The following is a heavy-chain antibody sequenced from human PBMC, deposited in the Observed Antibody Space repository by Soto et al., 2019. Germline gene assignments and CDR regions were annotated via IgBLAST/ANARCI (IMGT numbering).Heavy chain of an antibody. CDR1: GYPFTSYD. D-gene: IGHD6-25*01. Sequence: GASVKVSCKASGYPFTSYDINWVRQASGQGLEWKRWMNPNSSYTGYAQKFQDRVTMTRDTSISTAYMEESSLRSEDTAVYDCARAANWFDAWGKGILVTVDS. J-gene: IGHJ5*02. V-gene: IGHV1-8*01. CDR2: MNPNSSYT. CDR3: ARAANWFDA.